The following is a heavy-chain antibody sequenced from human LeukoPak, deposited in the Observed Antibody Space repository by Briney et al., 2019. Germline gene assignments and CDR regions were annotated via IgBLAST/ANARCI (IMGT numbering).Heavy chain of an antibody. V-gene: IGHV4-34*01. J-gene: IGHJ5*02. CDR3: ARGLPYSRGNWFDP. CDR1: GGSFSGYY. Sequence: SETLSLTCAVYGGSFSGYYWSWIRQPPGKGLEWIGEINHSGNTNYNPSLKSRVTISVDTSKNQFSLKLSSVTAADTAVYYCARGLPYSRGNWFDPWGQGTLVTVSS. D-gene: IGHD2-15*01. CDR2: INHSGNT.